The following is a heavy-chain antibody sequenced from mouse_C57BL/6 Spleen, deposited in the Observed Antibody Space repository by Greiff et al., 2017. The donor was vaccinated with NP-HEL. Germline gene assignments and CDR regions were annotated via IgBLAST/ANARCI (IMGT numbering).Heavy chain of an antibody. CDR3: ARGELGEGFDY. V-gene: IGHV1-4*01. J-gene: IGHJ2*01. CDR2: INPSSGYT. CDR1: GYTFTSYT. D-gene: IGHD4-1*01. Sequence: QVHVKQSGAELARPGASVKMSCKASGYTFTSYTMHWVKQRPGQGLEWIGYINPSSGYTKYNQKFKDKATLTADKSSSTAYMQLSSLTSEDSAVYYCARGELGEGFDYWGQGTTLTVSS.